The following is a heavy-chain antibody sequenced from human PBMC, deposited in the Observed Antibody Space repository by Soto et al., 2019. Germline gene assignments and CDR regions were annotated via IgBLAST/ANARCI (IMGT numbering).Heavy chain of an antibody. Sequence: SETLSLTCTFSGGSISSYYWSWIRQPPGKGLEWIGYMYYSGSTNYNPSLKSRVTISVDMSKNQFSLKLSSVTAADTAVYYCARSPGYYFDYWGQGTLVTVSS. CDR2: MYYSGST. CDR1: GGSISSYY. CDR3: ARSPGYYFDY. J-gene: IGHJ4*02. V-gene: IGHV4-59*01. D-gene: IGHD7-27*01.